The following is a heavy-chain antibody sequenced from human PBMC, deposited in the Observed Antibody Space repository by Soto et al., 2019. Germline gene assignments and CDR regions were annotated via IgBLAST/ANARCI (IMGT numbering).Heavy chain of an antibody. V-gene: IGHV1-18*01. J-gene: IGHJ6*02. D-gene: IGHD6-19*01. CDR3: ARELGSGWFAYYCYYGMDV. Sequence: ASVKVSCKASGYTFTSYGISWVRQDPGQGIEWMGWISAYNGNTNYAQKLQGRVTMTTDTSTSTAYMKLRSLRSDDTAVYYCARELGSGWFAYYCYYGMDVWGQGTTVTVSS. CDR2: ISAYNGNT. CDR1: GYTFTSYG.